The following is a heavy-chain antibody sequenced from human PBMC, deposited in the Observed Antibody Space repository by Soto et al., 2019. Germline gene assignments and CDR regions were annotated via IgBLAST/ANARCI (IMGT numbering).Heavy chain of an antibody. CDR1: GYTFTGYY. V-gene: IGHV1-2*04. Sequence: ASVKVSCKASGYTFTGYYMHWVRQAPGQGLEWMGWINPNSGGTNYAQKVQGWVTMTRDTSISTAYMELSRLRSDDTAVYYCARDRSSSWYELGYSGQGTLVTVSS. CDR3: ARDRSSSWYELGY. D-gene: IGHD6-13*01. J-gene: IGHJ4*02. CDR2: INPNSGGT.